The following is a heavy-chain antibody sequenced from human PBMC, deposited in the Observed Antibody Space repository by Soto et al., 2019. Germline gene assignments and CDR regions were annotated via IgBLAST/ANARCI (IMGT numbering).Heavy chain of an antibody. CDR2: IYYSGST. D-gene: IGHD1-26*01. CDR3: AGIYSGSPGGTLRY. J-gene: IGHJ4*02. V-gene: IGHV4-31*03. Sequence: QVQLQESGPGLVKPSQTLSLTCTVSGGSISSGGYYWSWIRQHPGKGLEWIGYIYYSGSTYYNPSLRSRVTISVDTSKNQLSLKLSSVTAADTAVYCCAGIYSGSPGGTLRYWGQGTLVTVSS. CDR1: GGSISSGGYY.